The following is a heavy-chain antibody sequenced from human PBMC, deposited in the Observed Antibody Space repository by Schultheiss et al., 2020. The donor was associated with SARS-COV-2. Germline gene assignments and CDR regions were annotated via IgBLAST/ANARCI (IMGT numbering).Heavy chain of an antibody. CDR3: ARSNTYYDVWSGPDY. J-gene: IGHJ4*02. CDR2: ISKDANNK. V-gene: IGHV3-30*07. CDR1: GFTFSSYA. D-gene: IGHD3-3*01. Sequence: GESLKISCAASGFTFSSYAMHWVRQAPGKGLEWVAVISKDANNKYYTDSVKGRFTISRDNSKNTLYLEMNSLRVEDTAVYYCARSNTYYDVWSGPDYWGQGTQVTSPQ.